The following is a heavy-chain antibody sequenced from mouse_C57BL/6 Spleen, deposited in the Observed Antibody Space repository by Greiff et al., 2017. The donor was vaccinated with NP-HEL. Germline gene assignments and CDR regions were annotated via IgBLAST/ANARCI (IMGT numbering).Heavy chain of an antibody. CDR1: GYTFTSYW. CDR2: IHPNSGST. J-gene: IGHJ3*01. V-gene: IGHV1-64*01. CDR3: ARWGRGNSAWFAY. D-gene: IGHD2-1*01. Sequence: QVQLQQPGAELVKPGASVKLSCKASGYTFTSYWMHWVKQRPGQGLEWIGMIHPNSGSTNYNEKFKSKATLTVDKSSSTAYMQLSSLTSEDSAVYYCARWGRGNSAWFAYWGQGTLVTVSA.